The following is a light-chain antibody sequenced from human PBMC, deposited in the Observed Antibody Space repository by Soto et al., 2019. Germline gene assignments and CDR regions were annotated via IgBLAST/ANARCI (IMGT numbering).Light chain of an antibody. Sequence: EIVLTQSPATLSLSPGERATLSCRASQSVSSYLAWYQQKPGQAPRLLIYDASNRATGIRARFSGSGSGPAFTLTISSLGPEYFAVYYCQQRSNWLGTFGQGTKVEIK. V-gene: IGKV3-11*01. CDR3: QQRSNWLGT. CDR1: QSVSSY. CDR2: DAS. J-gene: IGKJ1*01.